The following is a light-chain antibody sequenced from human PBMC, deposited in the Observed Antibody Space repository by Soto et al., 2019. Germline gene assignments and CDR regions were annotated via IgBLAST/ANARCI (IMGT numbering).Light chain of an antibody. V-gene: IGKV2-28*01. J-gene: IGKJ4*01. CDR1: QSLLHSNGYNY. Sequence: DIVMTQSPLSLPVTPGEPASISCRSSQSLLHSNGYNYLDWYLQKPGQSPQLLIYLGSNRASGVPDRSSGSGSGTDFTLKISRVEAEDVGVYYCMQALQTLLTFGGGTKVEIK. CDR3: MQALQTLLT. CDR2: LGS.